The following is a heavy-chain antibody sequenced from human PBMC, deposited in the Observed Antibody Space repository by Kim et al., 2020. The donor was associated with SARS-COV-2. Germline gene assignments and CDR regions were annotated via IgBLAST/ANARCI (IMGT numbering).Heavy chain of an antibody. D-gene: IGHD2-15*01. V-gene: IGHV1-18*01. Sequence: NYAQKLQGRVTMTTDTSTRTAYMGLRSLRSDDTAVYYCAILDGVEYYFDYWGQGTLVTVSS. J-gene: IGHJ4*02. CDR3: AILDGVEYYFDY.